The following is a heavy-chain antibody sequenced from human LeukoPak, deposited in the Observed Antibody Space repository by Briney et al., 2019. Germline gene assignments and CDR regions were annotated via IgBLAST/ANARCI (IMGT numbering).Heavy chain of an antibody. J-gene: IGHJ5*02. Sequence: GRSLRLSCAASGFTFSYYGLHWVRQGPGKGLEWVAVISYDGSNKYYADSVKGRFTISRDNSKNTLYLQMNSLRAEDTAVYYCAKVPRYYYDSSGYENWFDPWGQGTLVTVSS. V-gene: IGHV3-30*18. CDR1: GFTFSYYG. CDR3: AKVPRYYYDSSGYENWFDP. CDR2: ISYDGSNK. D-gene: IGHD3-22*01.